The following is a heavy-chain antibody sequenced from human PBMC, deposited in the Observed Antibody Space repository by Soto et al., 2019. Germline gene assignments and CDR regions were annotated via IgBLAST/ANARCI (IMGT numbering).Heavy chain of an antibody. CDR3: ARGIAVPLNFDY. V-gene: IGHV4-34*01. D-gene: IGHD6-19*01. CDR1: GGSFSGYY. CDR2: INHSGST. Sequence: QVQLQQWGAGLLKPSETLSLTCAVYGGSFSGYYWSWIRQPPGKGLEWIGEINHSGSTNYNPSLKRRVTISVDTSKNQFSLKLSSVTAADTAVYYCARGIAVPLNFDYWGQGTLVTVSS. J-gene: IGHJ4*02.